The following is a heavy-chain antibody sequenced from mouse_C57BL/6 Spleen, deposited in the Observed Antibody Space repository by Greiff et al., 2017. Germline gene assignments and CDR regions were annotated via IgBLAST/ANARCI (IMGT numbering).Heavy chain of an antibody. CDR2: IDPANGNT. J-gene: IGHJ3*01. V-gene: IGHV14-3*01. D-gene: IGHD2-3*01. CDR3: ALIYDGYYDWCAY. Sequence: VHVKQSVAELVRPGASVKLSCTASGFNIKNTYMHWVKQRPEQGLEWIGRIDPANGNTKYAPKFQGKATITADTSSNTAYLQLSSLTSEDTAIYYGALIYDGYYDWCAYWGQGTLVTVSA. CDR1: GFNIKNTY.